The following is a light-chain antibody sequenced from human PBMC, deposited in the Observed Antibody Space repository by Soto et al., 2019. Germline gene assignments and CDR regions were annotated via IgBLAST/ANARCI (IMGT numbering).Light chain of an antibody. Sequence: DIQMTQSPSSLSASVGDRVTITCRASQGISTSLAWYQQNPGKVPKLLIYAASTLHSGVPSRFSGSGSGTDFTLTISSLQPEDVAIYYCQKYNSAPLTFVGGTKVEIK. V-gene: IGKV1-27*01. CDR3: QKYNSAPLT. J-gene: IGKJ4*01. CDR2: AAS. CDR1: QGISTS.